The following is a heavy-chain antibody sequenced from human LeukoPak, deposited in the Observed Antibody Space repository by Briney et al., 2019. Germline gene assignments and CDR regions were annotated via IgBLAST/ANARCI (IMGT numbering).Heavy chain of an antibody. J-gene: IGHJ4*02. CDR2: INHSGST. CDR1: GGSFSGYY. CDR3: AKDRRQWLVLDY. V-gene: IGHV4-34*01. Sequence: SETLSLTCAVYGGSFSGYYWSWIRQPPGKGLAWIGEINHSGSTNYNPSLKSRVTISVDTSKNQFSLKLSSVTAADTAVYYCAKDRRQWLVLDYWGQGTLVTVSS. D-gene: IGHD6-19*01.